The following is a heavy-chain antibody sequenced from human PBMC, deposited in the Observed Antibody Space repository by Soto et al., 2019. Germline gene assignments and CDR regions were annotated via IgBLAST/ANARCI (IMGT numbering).Heavy chain of an antibody. CDR3: AGGLTGTTDY. J-gene: IGHJ4*02. D-gene: IGHD1-7*01. Sequence: SETLSLTCTVSGGSISSSSYYWGWIRQPPGKGLEWIGSIYYSGSTYYNPSLKRRVTISVDTPKNQFSLKLSSVTAADTAVYYCAGGLTGTTDYWGQGTLVTVSS. V-gene: IGHV4-39*01. CDR2: IYYSGST. CDR1: GGSISSSSYY.